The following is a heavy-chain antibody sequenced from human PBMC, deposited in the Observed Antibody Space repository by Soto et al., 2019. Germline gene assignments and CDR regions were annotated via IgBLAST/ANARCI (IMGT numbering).Heavy chain of an antibody. CDR3: ARITMLRGVIIESYYGMDV. CDR2: ISAYNGNT. J-gene: IGHJ6*02. V-gene: IGHV1-18*01. Sequence: QVQLVQSGAEVKKPGASVKVSCKASGYTFTSSGISWVRQAPGQGLEWMGWISAYNGNTNYAQKLQGRVTMTTDTSTSTADMELRSLRSDDTAVYYCARITMLRGVIIESYYGMDVWGQGTTVTVSS. D-gene: IGHD3-10*01. CDR1: GYTFTSSG.